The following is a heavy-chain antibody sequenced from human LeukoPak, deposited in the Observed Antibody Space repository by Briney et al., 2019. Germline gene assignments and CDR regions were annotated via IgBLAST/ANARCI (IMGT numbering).Heavy chain of an antibody. Sequence: GGSLRLSCAASGFTFDDYGMSWVRQAPGKGLEWVSGINWIGSSTGYADSVKGRFTISRDNAKNSLYLQMNSLRAEDTALYYCASGRSGYYYMDVWGKGTTVTVSS. CDR3: ASGRSGYYYMDV. V-gene: IGHV3-20*04. D-gene: IGHD2-15*01. J-gene: IGHJ6*03. CDR1: GFTFDDYG. CDR2: INWIGSST.